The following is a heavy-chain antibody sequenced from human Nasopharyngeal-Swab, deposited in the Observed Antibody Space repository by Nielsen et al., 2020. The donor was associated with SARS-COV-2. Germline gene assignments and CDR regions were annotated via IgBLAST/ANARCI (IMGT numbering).Heavy chain of an antibody. CDR2: TNPDTGNT. Sequence: ASVKVSCKASGYTFTDYAIHWVRQAPGQGLEWLGWTNPDTGNTLYSQTFQGRIAITRDTSANTAYLEVNSPTSEDTAVYFCARKGRNFAFDYWGQGTLVTVSS. J-gene: IGHJ4*02. CDR1: GYTFTDYA. D-gene: IGHD1-14*01. V-gene: IGHV1-3*01. CDR3: ARKGRNFAFDY.